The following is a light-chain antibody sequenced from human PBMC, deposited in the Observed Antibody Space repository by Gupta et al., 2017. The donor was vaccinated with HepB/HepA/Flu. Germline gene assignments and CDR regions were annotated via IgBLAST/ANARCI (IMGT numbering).Light chain of an antibody. CDR1: QSVSSY. Sequence: EIMLTQSPATLSLSPGERATLSCRASQSVSSYLAWYQQKPGQAPRLLIYDASNRATGIPARFSGSGAGTDFTLTISSREPEDFAVYYCQQRSNWPGPLTFGGGTKVEIK. J-gene: IGKJ4*01. CDR3: QQRSNWPGPLT. V-gene: IGKV3-11*01. CDR2: DAS.